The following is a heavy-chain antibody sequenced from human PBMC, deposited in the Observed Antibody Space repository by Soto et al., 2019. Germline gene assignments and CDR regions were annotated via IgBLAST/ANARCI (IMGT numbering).Heavy chain of an antibody. CDR2: ISISGTII. CDR1: GFTFSSYA. V-gene: IGHV3-48*03. J-gene: IGHJ5*02. Sequence: GGSLRLSCAASGFTFSSYAMSWVRQAPGKGLEWISYISISGTIIHYADSVKGRFTISRDNAKNSVYLQMNSLRVEDTAIYYCAREGGFDWFYPWGQGTLVTVSS. CDR3: AREGGFDWFYP.